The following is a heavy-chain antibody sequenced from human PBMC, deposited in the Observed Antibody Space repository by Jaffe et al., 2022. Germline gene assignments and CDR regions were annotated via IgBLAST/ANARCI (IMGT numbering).Heavy chain of an antibody. CDR2: IRYDGSNK. CDR3: AKDSATYGDNYYYMDV. Sequence: QVQLVESGGGVVQPGGSLRLSCAASGFTFSSYGMHWVRQAPGKGLEWVAFIRYDGSNKYYADSVKGRFTISRDNSKNTLYLQMNSLRAEDTAVYYCAKDSATYGDNYYYMDVWGKGTTVTVSS. J-gene: IGHJ6*03. V-gene: IGHV3-30*02. D-gene: IGHD4-17*01. CDR1: GFTFSSYG.